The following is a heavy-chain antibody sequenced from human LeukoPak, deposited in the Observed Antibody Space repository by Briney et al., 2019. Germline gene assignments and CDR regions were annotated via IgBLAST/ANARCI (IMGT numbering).Heavy chain of an antibody. CDR2: ISYDGSNK. D-gene: IGHD6-19*01. CDR3: AREAYSSGWSIWDC. V-gene: IGHV3-30*03. J-gene: IGHJ4*02. CDR1: GFTFSSYG. Sequence: GGSLRLSCAASGFTFSSYGMHWVRQAPGKGLEWVAVISYDGSNKYYADSVKGRFTISRDNAKNSLYLQMNSLRVEDTAVYYCAREAYSSGWSIWDCWGQGTLVTVSS.